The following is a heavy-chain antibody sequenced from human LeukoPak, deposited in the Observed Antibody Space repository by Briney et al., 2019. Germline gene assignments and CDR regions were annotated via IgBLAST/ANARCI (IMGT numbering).Heavy chain of an antibody. V-gene: IGHV4-34*01. CDR2: INHSGST. CDR1: GGSFSGYY. D-gene: IGHD2-15*01. J-gene: IGHJ6*03. Sequence: WETLSLTCAVYGGSFSGYYWSWIRQPPGKGLEWIGEINHSGSTNYNPSLKSRVTISVDTSKNQFSLKLSSVTAADTAVYYCARGPPCSGGSCYPCYYFYMDVWGKGTTVTVSS. CDR3: ARGPPCSGGSCYPCYYFYMDV.